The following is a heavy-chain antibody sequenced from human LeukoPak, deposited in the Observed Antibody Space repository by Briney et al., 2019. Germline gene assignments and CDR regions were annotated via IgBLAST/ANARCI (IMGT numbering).Heavy chain of an antibody. J-gene: IGHJ4*02. CDR1: GFTFSDYY. V-gene: IGHV3-11*04. CDR3: ARVGGKRGEGYFDY. Sequence: PGGSLRLSCAASGFTFSDYYMSWIRQVPGKGLEWVSYITSSGDAIYYADSVKGRFTISRDIPENSVYLQMNSLRAEETGVYYCARVGGKRGEGYFDYWGQGTLVTVPS. D-gene: IGHD3-16*01. CDR2: ITSSGDAI.